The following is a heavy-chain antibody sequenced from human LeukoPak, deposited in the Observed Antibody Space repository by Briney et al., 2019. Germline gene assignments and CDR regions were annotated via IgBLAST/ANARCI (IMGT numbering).Heavy chain of an antibody. Sequence: PSETLSLTCTVSGGSISSSSYYWGWIRQPPGKGLEWIGSIYYSGSTYYNPSLKSRVTISVDTSKNQFSLKLSSVTAADTAVYYCARHAPVTYHYDSSGYTPGYYFDYWGQGTLVTVSS. V-gene: IGHV4-39*01. CDR3: ARHAPVTYHYDSSGYTPGYYFDY. J-gene: IGHJ4*02. CDR1: GGSISSSSYY. CDR2: IYYSGST. D-gene: IGHD3-22*01.